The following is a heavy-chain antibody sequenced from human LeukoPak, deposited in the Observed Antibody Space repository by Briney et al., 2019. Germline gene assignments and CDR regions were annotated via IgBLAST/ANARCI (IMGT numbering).Heavy chain of an antibody. CDR2: IYYSGNT. CDR3: ARHSYYYGSESYYVFDY. D-gene: IGHD3-10*01. CDR1: GGSISSYY. J-gene: IGHJ4*02. V-gene: IGHV4-39*01. Sequence: SETLSLTCTVSGGSISSYYWGWIRQPPGKGLEWIGSIYYSGNTDYNPSLNSRVTISVDTSTNHFSLKLSSVTATDTAVYYCARHSYYYGSESYYVFDYWGQGTLVTVSS.